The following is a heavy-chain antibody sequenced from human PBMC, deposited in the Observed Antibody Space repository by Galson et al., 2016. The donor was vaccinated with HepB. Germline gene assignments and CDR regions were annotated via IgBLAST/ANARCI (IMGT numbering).Heavy chain of an antibody. CDR3: AKPILAAHYYYYGMKV. CDR1: GFTFSNSA. J-gene: IGHJ6*02. D-gene: IGHD3-3*01. Sequence: SLRLSCAASGFTFSNSAMSWVRQAPGKGLEWVSGISGGGDDTDYADSVKGRFIISRDNSKDTLYLQMNSLRDEDTAVYYCAKPILAAHYYYYGMKVWGQGTTVTVSS. V-gene: IGHV3-23*01. CDR2: ISGGGDDT.